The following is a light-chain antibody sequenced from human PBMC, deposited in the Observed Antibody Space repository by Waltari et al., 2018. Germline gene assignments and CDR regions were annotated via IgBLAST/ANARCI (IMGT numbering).Light chain of an antibody. CDR1: TSNIGSHP. J-gene: IGLJ2*01. CDR2: RNV. Sequence: QSVLTQPPSASGTPGQRVTIHCSGSTSNIGSHPVNWYQPLPGAAPTLLIYRNVKRPRGVPDRFSGSKSGTSASLDISRVQSEDEADYYGEAWDDSLNGPICGGRTTVTVL. V-gene: IGLV1-44*01. CDR3: EAWDDSLNGPI.